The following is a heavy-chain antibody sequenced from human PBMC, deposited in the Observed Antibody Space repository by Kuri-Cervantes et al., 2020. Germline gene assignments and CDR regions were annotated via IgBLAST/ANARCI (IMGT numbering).Heavy chain of an antibody. CDR3: AKGTDYDILTGYFLPYLDY. Sequence: SETLSLTCTVSGGSISSGTYYWSWIRQPAGKGLEWIGRIYTSGNTNYNPNPKSRVTISVDTSKNQFSLKLSSVTAADTAVYYCAKGTDYDILTGYFLPYLDYWGQGTLVTVSS. CDR2: IYTSGNT. V-gene: IGHV4-61*02. J-gene: IGHJ4*02. CDR1: GGSISSGTYY. D-gene: IGHD3-9*01.